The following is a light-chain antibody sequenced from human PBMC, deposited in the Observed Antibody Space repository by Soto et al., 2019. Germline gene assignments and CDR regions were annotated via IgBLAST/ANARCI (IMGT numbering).Light chain of an antibody. CDR3: QHYNNWPIT. Sequence: EIVMTQSPATLSVSPGERATLSCRDSQSVSSNLAWYQQKPGQAPRLLIYGASTRATGIPARFSGSGSGTEFTLTISSLQSEDFAVYYCQHYNNWPITFGQGTRLEIK. V-gene: IGKV3-15*01. J-gene: IGKJ5*01. CDR2: GAS. CDR1: QSVSSN.